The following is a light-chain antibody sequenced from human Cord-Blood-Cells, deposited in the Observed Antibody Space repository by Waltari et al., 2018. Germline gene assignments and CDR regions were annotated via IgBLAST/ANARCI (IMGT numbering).Light chain of an antibody. CDR1: RSDVGGSNY. V-gene: IGLV2-14*01. Sequence: QSALTQPASVSGSPGQSLTISCTGTRSDVGGSNYVPCYQQHPGNAPKLMIYDVSKRPSGVSNRFSGSKSGNTASLTISGLQAEDEADYYCSSYTSSSTLVFGGGTKLTVL. J-gene: IGLJ2*01. CDR3: SSYTSSSTLV. CDR2: DVS.